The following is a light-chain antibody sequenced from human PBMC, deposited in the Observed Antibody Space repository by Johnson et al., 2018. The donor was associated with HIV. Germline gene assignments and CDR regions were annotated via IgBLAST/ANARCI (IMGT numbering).Light chain of an antibody. Sequence: QSVLTQPPSVSAAPGQKVTISCSGSSSNIGNNYVSWYQQLQGTAPKLLIYDNHKRPSGSPDRFSSSQSGTSATLGITGLQTGDEADYYCGTWDTSLSAYVFGTGTKVTVL. J-gene: IGLJ1*01. CDR3: GTWDTSLSAYV. CDR2: DNH. CDR1: SSNIGNNY. V-gene: IGLV1-51*01.